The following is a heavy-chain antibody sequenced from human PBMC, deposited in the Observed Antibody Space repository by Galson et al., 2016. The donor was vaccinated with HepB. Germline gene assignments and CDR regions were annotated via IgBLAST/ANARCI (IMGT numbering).Heavy chain of an antibody. CDR3: ARLTPNVVA. D-gene: IGHD2-15*01. CDR1: GGSITSSNYY. Sequence: SETLSLTCTVSGGSITSSNYYWGWIRHPPGKGLEWIGSIYYRGNTYYNPSLTSRVTISVDTSNNQFSLKVTSVTATDTAVYYCARLTPNVVAWGQGTLVTVSS. CDR2: IYYRGNT. J-gene: IGHJ5*02. V-gene: IGHV4-39*01.